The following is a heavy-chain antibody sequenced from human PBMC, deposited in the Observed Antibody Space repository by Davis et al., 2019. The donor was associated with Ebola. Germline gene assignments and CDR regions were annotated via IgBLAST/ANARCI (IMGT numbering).Heavy chain of an antibody. CDR1: GFTFSGSA. V-gene: IGHV3-73*01. CDR3: TYHYSGAPSY. J-gene: IGHJ4*02. D-gene: IGHD2-15*01. CDR2: IRSKVDSYTT. Sequence: GGSLRLSCAASGFTFSGSAMHWVRQAPGKGLEWVGHIRSKVDSYTTAYAASVKGRFTISRDDSKNTAYLQMNSLKTEDTAVYYCTYHYSGAPSYWGQGTLVTVSS.